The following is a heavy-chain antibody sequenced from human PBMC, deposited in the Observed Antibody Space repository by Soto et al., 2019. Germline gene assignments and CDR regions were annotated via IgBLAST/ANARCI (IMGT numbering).Heavy chain of an antibody. CDR2: ITGNGGST. Sequence: GGSLRLSCAASGFTFSSYAMSWVRQAPGKGLEWVSAITGNGGSTYYADSVKGRFTISRDNSKNTLYLQMNSLRAEDTAVYYCAGVVTDTYYGMDVWGQGTTVTVSS. V-gene: IGHV3-23*01. D-gene: IGHD2-21*02. CDR1: GFTFSSYA. CDR3: AGVVTDTYYGMDV. J-gene: IGHJ6*02.